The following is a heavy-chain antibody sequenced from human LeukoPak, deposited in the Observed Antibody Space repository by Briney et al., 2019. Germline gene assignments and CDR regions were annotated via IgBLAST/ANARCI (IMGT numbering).Heavy chain of an antibody. CDR3: ARGRIMITFGGVVTYYFDY. D-gene: IGHD3-16*01. V-gene: IGHV4-34*01. CDR2: INHSGST. CDR1: GGSFSGYY. Sequence: PSETLSLTCAVYGGSFSGYYWSWIRQPPGKGLEWIGEINHSGSTNYNPSLKSRVTMSVDTSKNQFSLKLSSVTAADTAVYYCARGRIMITFGGVVTYYFDYWGQGTLVTVSS. J-gene: IGHJ4*02.